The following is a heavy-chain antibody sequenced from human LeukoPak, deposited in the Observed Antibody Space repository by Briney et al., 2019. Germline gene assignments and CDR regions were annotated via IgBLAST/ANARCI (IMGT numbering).Heavy chain of an antibody. Sequence: SETLSLTCTVSGGSISSSFNYWAWIRQPPGKGLEWIGSIYESGSAYYNPSLKSRITMSVDTSENQFSLKLTSVTAADTAVYYCARHYGLWGQGTLVTVSS. J-gene: IGHJ4*02. CDR3: ARHYGL. CDR2: IYESGSA. V-gene: IGHV4-39*01. D-gene: IGHD3-16*01. CDR1: GGSISSSFNY.